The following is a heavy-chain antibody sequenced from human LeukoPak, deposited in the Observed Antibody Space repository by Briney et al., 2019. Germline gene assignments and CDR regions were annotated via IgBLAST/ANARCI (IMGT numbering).Heavy chain of an antibody. V-gene: IGHV4-34*01. Sequence: SETLSLTCAVDGGSFSGYYWSWSRQPPGKVLGWVGEINHSGSTNYNPSLKSRVTISVDTSNNQFSLKRISVTAADTAVYYCASVSIGYYGLNDAFDIWGPGTMVTVSS. J-gene: IGHJ3*02. D-gene: IGHD3-22*01. CDR3: ASVSIGYYGLNDAFDI. CDR1: GGSFSGYY. CDR2: INHSGST.